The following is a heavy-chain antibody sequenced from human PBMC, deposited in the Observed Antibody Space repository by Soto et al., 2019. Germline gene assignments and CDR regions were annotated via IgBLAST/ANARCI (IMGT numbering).Heavy chain of an antibody. CDR2: IYPGDSDT. J-gene: IGHJ6*02. CDR1: GYSFTSYW. V-gene: IGHV5-51*01. Sequence: LGESLKISCKGSGYSFTSYWIGWVRQMPGKGLEWMGIIYPGDSDTRYSPSFQGQVTISADKSISTAYLQWSSLKASDTAMYYCARGWSGYSYLYYYYYGMDVWGQGTTVTVSS. CDR3: ARGWSGYSYLYYYYYGMDV. D-gene: IGHD3-3*01.